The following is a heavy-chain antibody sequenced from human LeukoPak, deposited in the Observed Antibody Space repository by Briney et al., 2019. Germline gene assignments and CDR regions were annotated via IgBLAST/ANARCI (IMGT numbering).Heavy chain of an antibody. V-gene: IGHV1-2*02. CDR1: GYTFTDYY. D-gene: IGHD1-26*01. Sequence: ASVKVPCRASGYTFTDYYMHWVRQAPGQGLEWMGWINPDTGGTNYAQNFQGRVTMTRDASISTAYMELSRLTSDDTAVYYCATTHSGTYYAHFDYWSQGTLVTVSS. CDR3: ATTHSGTYYAHFDY. CDR2: INPDTGGT. J-gene: IGHJ4*02.